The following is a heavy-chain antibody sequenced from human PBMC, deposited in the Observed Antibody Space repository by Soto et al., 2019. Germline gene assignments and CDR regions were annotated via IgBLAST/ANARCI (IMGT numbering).Heavy chain of an antibody. V-gene: IGHV4-59*01. D-gene: IGHD2-15*01. Sequence: SETLSLTCTVSGGSIRSYYWSWIRQPPGKGLEWIGYIFFRGSTNYNPSLKSRVTISIDTSKNQFSLNLGSVTAADTAVYYCARANRVVVYLDPWGQGALVT. CDR2: IFFRGST. CDR3: ARANRVVVYLDP. CDR1: GGSIRSYY. J-gene: IGHJ5*02.